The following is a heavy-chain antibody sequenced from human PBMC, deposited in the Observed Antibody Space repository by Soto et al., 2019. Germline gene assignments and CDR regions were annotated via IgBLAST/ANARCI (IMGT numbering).Heavy chain of an antibody. Sequence: QVQLQESGPGLVKPSQTLSLTCTVSGGSISSGDYYWSWIRQPPGKGLEWIGYIYYSGSTYYNPSPESRVTISVDTAKNQFALKLGSVTAADTAVYYCARVGGFGATTIYYWGQGTLVTVSS. CDR3: ARVGGFGATTIYY. D-gene: IGHD3-10*01. CDR1: GGSISSGDYY. V-gene: IGHV4-30-4*01. J-gene: IGHJ4*02. CDR2: IYYSGST.